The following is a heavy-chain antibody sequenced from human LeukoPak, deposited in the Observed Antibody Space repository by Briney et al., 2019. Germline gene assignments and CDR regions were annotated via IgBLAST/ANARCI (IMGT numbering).Heavy chain of an antibody. CDR1: GFTFSSYG. J-gene: IGHJ4*02. CDR3: AKDRYYYDSSGYSDFDY. D-gene: IGHD3-22*01. CDR2: IRYDGSNK. V-gene: IGHV3-30*02. Sequence: GGSLRLSCAASGFTFSSYGMHWVRQAPGKGLEWVAFIRYDGSNKYYADSVKGRFSISRDNSKNTLYLQMSSLRAEDTAVYYCAKDRYYYDSSGYSDFDYWGQGTLVTVSS.